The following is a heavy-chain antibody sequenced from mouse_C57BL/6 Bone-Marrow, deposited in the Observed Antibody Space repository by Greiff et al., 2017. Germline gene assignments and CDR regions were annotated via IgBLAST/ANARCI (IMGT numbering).Heavy chain of an antibody. CDR2: IDPEDGDT. Sequence: VQLQQSGAELVRPGASVKLSCTASGFNIKDYYMHWVKQRPEQGLEWIGRIDPEDGDTEYAPKFPGKATMTADKSSSTAYMELRSLTSEDSAVYFCARRKVGDYWGQGTTLTVSS. J-gene: IGHJ2*01. V-gene: IGHV14-1*01. D-gene: IGHD1-1*02. CDR1: GFNIKDYY. CDR3: ARRKVGDY.